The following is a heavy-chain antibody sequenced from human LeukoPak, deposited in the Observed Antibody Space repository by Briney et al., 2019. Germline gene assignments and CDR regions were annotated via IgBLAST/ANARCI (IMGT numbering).Heavy chain of an antibody. CDR1: GFTFSSYE. CDR2: ISSSGSTI. J-gene: IGHJ4*02. V-gene: IGHV3-48*03. Sequence: GGSLRLSCAASGFTFSSYEMNWVRQAPGKGLEWVSYISSSGSTIYYADSVKGRFTISRDNAKNSLYLQMNSLRAEDTAVYYCARVTYYDILTPDYWGQGTLVTVSS. D-gene: IGHD3-9*01. CDR3: ARVTYYDILTPDY.